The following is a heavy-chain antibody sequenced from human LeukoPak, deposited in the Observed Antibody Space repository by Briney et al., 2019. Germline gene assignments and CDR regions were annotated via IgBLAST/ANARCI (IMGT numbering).Heavy chain of an antibody. CDR1: GFSLTTSGMC. CDR2: IDWDDDK. D-gene: IGHD6-13*01. J-gene: IGHJ5*02. Sequence: ESGPALVKPTQTLTLTCTFSGFSLTTSGMCVSWIRQPPGKALEWLARIDWDDDKYYSTSLKTRLTVSKDTSKNQVVLTMTNMDPVDTATYYCVRTYSSNGRFDPWGQGTLVTVSS. CDR3: VRTYSSNGRFDP. V-gene: IGHV2-70*11.